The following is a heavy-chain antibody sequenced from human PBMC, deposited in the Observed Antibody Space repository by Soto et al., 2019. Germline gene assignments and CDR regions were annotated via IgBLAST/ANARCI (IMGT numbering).Heavy chain of an antibody. D-gene: IGHD6-13*01. CDR1: GFIFSSYA. CDR2: ISYDGSSK. Sequence: QVQLVESGGGVVQPGRSLRLSCAASGFIFSSYAMHWVRQAPGKGLEWVAVISYDGSSKYYADFVKGRFTISRDNSKNTXXXXXXXXXXXXXXXYYCAREGRIAGGLDYWGQGTLVTVSS. CDR3: AREGRIAGGLDY. J-gene: IGHJ4*02. V-gene: IGHV3-30*04.